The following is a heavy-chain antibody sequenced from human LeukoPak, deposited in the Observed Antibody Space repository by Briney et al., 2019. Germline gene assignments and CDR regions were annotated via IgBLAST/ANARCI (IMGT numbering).Heavy chain of an antibody. CDR2: IKQDGSEK. J-gene: IGHJ4*02. D-gene: IGHD3-10*01. Sequence: PGGSLRLSCAASGFTFSSYWMSWVRQAPGKGLEWVANIKQDGSEKYYVDSVKGRFTISRDNAKNSLYLQMNSLRAEDTAVYYCARAAYGSGDSIDYWGQGTLVTVSS. V-gene: IGHV3-7*01. CDR1: GFTFSSYW. CDR3: ARAAYGSGDSIDY.